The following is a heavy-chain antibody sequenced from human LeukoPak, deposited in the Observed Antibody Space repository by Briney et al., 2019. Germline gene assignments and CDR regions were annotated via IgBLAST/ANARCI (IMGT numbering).Heavy chain of an antibody. CDR1: GGSISSYY. CDR2: IYYSGST. V-gene: IGHV4-59*01. J-gene: IGHJ6*03. Sequence: SETLSLTFTVSGGSISSYYWSWIRQPPGKGLEWIGYIYYSGSTNYNPSLKSRVTISVDTSKNQFSLKLSSVAAADTAVYYCASGAARPHYYYYMDVWGKGTTVTVSS. CDR3: ASGAARPHYYYYMDV. D-gene: IGHD6-6*01.